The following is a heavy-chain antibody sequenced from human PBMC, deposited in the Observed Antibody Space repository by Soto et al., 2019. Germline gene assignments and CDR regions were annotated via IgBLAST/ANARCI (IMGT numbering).Heavy chain of an antibody. J-gene: IGHJ3*02. CDR2: MNPNRGNT. Sequence: ASVKLSCKASGYTFTSYDITWVRQATGQGLEWLGWMNPNRGNTGYAQKLQGRVTMTRNTSISPAYMELSSLRSEDTAVYYCARGLEFRRWPFRYAFGIWGQGTMVTVSS. CDR1: GYTFTSYD. CDR3: ARGLEFRRWPFRYAFGI. D-gene: IGHD2-15*01. V-gene: IGHV1-8*01.